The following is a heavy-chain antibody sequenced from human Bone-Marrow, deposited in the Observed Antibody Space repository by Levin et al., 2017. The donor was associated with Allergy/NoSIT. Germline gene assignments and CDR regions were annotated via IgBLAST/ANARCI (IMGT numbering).Heavy chain of an antibody. CDR1: GGSISPYY. CDR3: ARSLPIADYSLDV. CDR2: IFYTGTT. J-gene: IGHJ6*02. D-gene: IGHD1-26*01. Sequence: KPSETLSLTCTVSGGSISPYYWSWIRQSPGKGLEWIGYIFYTGTTNYNPSLKSRVTISLDTSGRQFSLRLRSVTAADTAVYYCARSLPIADYSLDVWGQGTTVTVSS. V-gene: IGHV4-59*01.